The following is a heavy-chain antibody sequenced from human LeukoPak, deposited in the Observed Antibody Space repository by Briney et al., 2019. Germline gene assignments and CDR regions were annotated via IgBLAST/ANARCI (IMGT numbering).Heavy chain of an antibody. Sequence: SPSETLSLTCAVYGGSFSGYYWSWIRQPPGKGLEWIGEINHSGSTNYNPSLKSRVTISVDTSKNQFSLKLSSVTAADTAVYYCARQTGNFWPMDVWGQGTTVTVSS. V-gene: IGHV4-34*01. CDR2: INHSGST. CDR1: GGSFSGYY. CDR3: ARQTGNFWPMDV. D-gene: IGHD3-3*01. J-gene: IGHJ6*02.